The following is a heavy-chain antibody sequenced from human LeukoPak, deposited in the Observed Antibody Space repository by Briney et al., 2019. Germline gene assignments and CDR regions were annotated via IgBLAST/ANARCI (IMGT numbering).Heavy chain of an antibody. J-gene: IGHJ4*02. CDR1: GFXFSSYG. CDR2: IWYDGSNK. Sequence: GGSLRLSCAASGFXFSSYGMHWVRQAPGKGLEWVAVIWYDGSNKYYADSVKGRFTISRDNSKNTLYLQMNSLRAEDTAVYFCAKGHCSGGACYRFDYWGQGTLVTVSS. V-gene: IGHV3-33*06. CDR3: AKGHCSGGACYRFDY. D-gene: IGHD2-15*01.